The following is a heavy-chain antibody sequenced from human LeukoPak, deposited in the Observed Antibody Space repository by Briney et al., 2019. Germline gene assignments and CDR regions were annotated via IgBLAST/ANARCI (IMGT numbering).Heavy chain of an antibody. Sequence: GGSLRLSCSASGFTFSNAWMSWVRQAPGKGLEWVGRIKSKADGGTTDYAAPVKGRFTISRDDSKNTVYLQMNSLKTEDTAVYYCATDLTYRMDCWGQGTLVTVSS. V-gene: IGHV3-15*01. CDR3: ATDLTYRMDC. CDR2: IKSKADGGTT. D-gene: IGHD3/OR15-3a*01. J-gene: IGHJ4*02. CDR1: GFTFSNAW.